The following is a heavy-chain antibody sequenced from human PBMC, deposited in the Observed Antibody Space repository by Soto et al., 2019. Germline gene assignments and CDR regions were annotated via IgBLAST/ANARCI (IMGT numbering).Heavy chain of an antibody. Sequence: PGGSLRLSCAASGFNFISFGMNWVRQAPGKGLEWVAIISYDGRYKYYADSVKGRFTISRDNSKNTVDLHLNRLRAEDTAEYYCAKDHPTLTTGLKGMDVWGQGTRSPSP. D-gene: IGHD4-4*01. V-gene: IGHV3-30*18. CDR1: GFNFISFG. CDR3: AKDHPTLTTGLKGMDV. J-gene: IGHJ6*02. CDR2: ISYDGRYK.